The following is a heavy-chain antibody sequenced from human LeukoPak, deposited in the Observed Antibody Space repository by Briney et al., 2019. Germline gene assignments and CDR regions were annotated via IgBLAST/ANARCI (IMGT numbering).Heavy chain of an antibody. V-gene: IGHV1-2*02. D-gene: IGHD1-7*01. CDR2: INPNSGGT. CDR3: ARGSARITGTNNWLDP. Sequence: GASVKVSCKASGYTFTGYYMHWVRQAPGQGLEWMGWINPNSGGTNYAQKFQGRVTMTRDTSISTAYMELSRLRSDDTAVYYCARGSARITGTNNWLDPWGQGTLVTVSS. CDR1: GYTFTGYY. J-gene: IGHJ5*02.